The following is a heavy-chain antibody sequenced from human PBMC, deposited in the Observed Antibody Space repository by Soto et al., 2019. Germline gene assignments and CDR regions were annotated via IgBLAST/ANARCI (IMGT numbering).Heavy chain of an antibody. V-gene: IGHV1-3*04. CDR1: GYPFSIYT. Sequence: ASVKVSCKASGYPFSIYTMHWVRQAPGQGLEWMGWINTASGNTKYSQKVQGRVTISRDTSASTAYLELSSLRSEDTAVYYCARESYYNILNSFDYWGQGTLVTVSS. CDR2: INTASGNT. D-gene: IGHD3-10*01. J-gene: IGHJ4*02. CDR3: ARESYYNILNSFDY.